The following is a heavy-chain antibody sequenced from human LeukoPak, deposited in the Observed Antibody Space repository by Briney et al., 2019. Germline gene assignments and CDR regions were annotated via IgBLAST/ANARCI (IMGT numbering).Heavy chain of an antibody. CDR1: GYTFTSYD. J-gene: IGHJ6*02. CDR2: INPNSGGT. Sequence: ASVKVSCKASGYTFTSYDINRVRQAPGQGLEWMGWINPNSGGTNYAQKFQGRVTMTRDTSISTAYMELSRLRSDDTAVYYCARGSAYSYGYYYYYGMDVWGQGTTVTVSS. V-gene: IGHV1-2*02. CDR3: ARGSAYSYGYYYYYGMDV. D-gene: IGHD5-18*01.